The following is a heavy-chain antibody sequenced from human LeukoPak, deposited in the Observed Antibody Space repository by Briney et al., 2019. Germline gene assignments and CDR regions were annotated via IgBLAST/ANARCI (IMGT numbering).Heavy chain of an antibody. V-gene: IGHV3-74*01. CDR1: GFTFSGYW. J-gene: IGHJ4*02. CDR3: VRGAGGPRNYVLEY. Sequence: PGGSLRLSCVASGFTFSGYWMHWVRQAPGMGLVWVSRLNSDGTTINYADSVKGRFTISRDNAKNTVYLQMSGLRDDDTALYFCVRGAGGPRNYVLEYWGQGALVSVSS. D-gene: IGHD3-10*02. CDR2: LNSDGTTI.